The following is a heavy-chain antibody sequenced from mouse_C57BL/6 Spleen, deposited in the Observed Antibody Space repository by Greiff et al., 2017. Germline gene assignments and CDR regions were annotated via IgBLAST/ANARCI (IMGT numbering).Heavy chain of an antibody. Sequence: VQLQQSGAELMKPGASVKLSCKASGYTFTGYWIEWVKQRPGHGLEWIGEILPGSGSTNYNEKFKGKSTFTADTSSNTSYMQLSSLTTEDSAIYYCARWGLLSHGAAYAMDCGGQGASVTVAS. D-gene: IGHD2-13*01. CDR2: ILPGSGST. V-gene: IGHV1-9*01. CDR3: ARWGLLSHGAAYAMDC. J-gene: IGHJ4*01. CDR1: GYTFTGYW.